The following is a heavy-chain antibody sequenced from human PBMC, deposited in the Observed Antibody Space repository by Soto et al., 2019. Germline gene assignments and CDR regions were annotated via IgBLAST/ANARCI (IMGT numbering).Heavy chain of an antibody. D-gene: IGHD6-6*01. V-gene: IGHV3-33*01. CDR1: GFTFSSYG. J-gene: IGHJ2*01. CDR2: IWYDGSNK. CDR3: ARDQRYSSSYVCYFDL. Sequence: QVQLVESGGGVVQPGRSLRLSCAASGFTFSSYGMHWVRQAPGKGLEWVAVIWYDGSNKYYADSVKGRFTISRDNSKNTLYLQMNSRRAEDTAVYYCARDQRYSSSYVCYFDLWGRGTLVTVSS.